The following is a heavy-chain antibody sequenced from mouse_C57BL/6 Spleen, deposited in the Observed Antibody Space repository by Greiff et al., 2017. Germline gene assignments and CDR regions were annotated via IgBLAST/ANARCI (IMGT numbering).Heavy chain of an antibody. CDR1: GFTFSSYA. Sequence: EVHLVESGGGLVKPGGSLKLSCAASGFTFSSYAMSWVRQTPEKRLEWVATISDGGSYTYYPDNVKGRFTISRDNAKNNLYLQMSHLKSEDTAMYYCAREGDYGSRERFAYWGQGTLVTVSA. D-gene: IGHD1-1*01. V-gene: IGHV5-4*01. J-gene: IGHJ3*01. CDR2: ISDGGSYT. CDR3: AREGDYGSRERFAY.